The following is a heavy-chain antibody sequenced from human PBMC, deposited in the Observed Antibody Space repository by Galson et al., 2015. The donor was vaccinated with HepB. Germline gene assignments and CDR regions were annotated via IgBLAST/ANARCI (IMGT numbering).Heavy chain of an antibody. J-gene: IGHJ4*02. CDR3: AKGRDGYTDY. D-gene: IGHD5-24*01. V-gene: IGHV3-30*04. CDR1: GFTFSSYA. Sequence: SLRLSCAASGFTFSSYAMHWVRQAPGKGLEWVAVISYDGSNKYYADSVKGRFTISRDNSKNTLYLQINSLRVDDTAVYYCAKGRDGYTDYWGQGTLVIVSS. CDR2: ISYDGSNK.